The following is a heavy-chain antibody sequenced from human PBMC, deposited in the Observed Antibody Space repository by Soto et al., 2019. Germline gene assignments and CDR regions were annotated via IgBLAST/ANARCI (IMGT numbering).Heavy chain of an antibody. J-gene: IGHJ4*02. CDR3: AHCPLNDYGDYDPGTSHVFDS. V-gene: IGHV2-5*02. D-gene: IGHD4-17*01. CDR2: IYGDNDK. CDR1: GFSLSNSGVG. Sequence: QITLKESGPSPVKPTQTLTVTCTFSGFSLSNSGVGVAWIRQPPGKALEWLALIYGDNDKRYSPSLKTRLTITKDPSNNQVVLPTPNMDPVDTATYYRAHCPLNDYGDYDPGTSHVFDSWGQGTLVTVSS.